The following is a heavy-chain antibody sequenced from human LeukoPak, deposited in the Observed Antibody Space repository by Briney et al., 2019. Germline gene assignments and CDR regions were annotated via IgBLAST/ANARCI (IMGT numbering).Heavy chain of an antibody. CDR1: GFTFSSYW. J-gene: IGHJ4*02. D-gene: IGHD6-19*01. V-gene: IGHV3-30-3*01. CDR2: ISYDGSNK. CDR3: ARKNHYSSGWYWTAFDY. Sequence: GGSLRLSCAASGFTFSSYWMSWVRQAPGKGLEWVAVISYDGSNKYYADSVKGRFTISRDNSKNTLYLQMNSLRAEDAAVYYCARKNHYSSGWYWTAFDYWGQGTLVTVSS.